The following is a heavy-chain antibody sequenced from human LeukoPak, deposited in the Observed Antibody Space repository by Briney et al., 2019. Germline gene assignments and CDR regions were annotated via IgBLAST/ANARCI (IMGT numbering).Heavy chain of an antibody. CDR1: GGSISSRSYY. J-gene: IGHJ5*02. CDR2: IYYGGST. D-gene: IGHD6-19*01. Sequence: SETLSLTCTVSGGSISSRSYYWGWIRQPPGKGLEWIGSIYYGGSTYYNPSLKSRVTISVDTSKNQFSLKLSSVTAADTAVYYCARHLYSSGWYDWFDPWGQGTLVTVSS. V-gene: IGHV4-39*01. CDR3: ARHLYSSGWYDWFDP.